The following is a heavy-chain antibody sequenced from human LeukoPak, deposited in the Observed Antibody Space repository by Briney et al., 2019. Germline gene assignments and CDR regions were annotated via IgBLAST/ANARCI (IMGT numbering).Heavy chain of an antibody. J-gene: IGHJ4*02. CDR3: ARGREGLD. V-gene: IGHV4-34*01. D-gene: IGHD1-26*01. CDR2: INHSGST. CDR1: GGSISSYY. Sequence: SETLSLTCTVSGGSISSYYWSWIRQPPGKGLEWIGEINHSGSTNYNPSLKSRVTISVDTSKNQFSLKLSSVTAADTAVYYCARGREGLDWGQGTLVTVSS.